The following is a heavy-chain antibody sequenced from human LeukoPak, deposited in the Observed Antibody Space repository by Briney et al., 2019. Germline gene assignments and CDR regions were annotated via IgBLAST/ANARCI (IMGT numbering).Heavy chain of an antibody. CDR3: ARAVEDYYDSSGYYSLYFDY. D-gene: IGHD3-22*01. CDR1: GYTFTGYY. J-gene: IGHJ4*02. Sequence: SVKVSCKASGYTFTGYYMHWVRQAPGQGLEWMGWINPNSGGTNYAQKFQGRVTMTRDTSIITAYMELNRLRSDDTAVYYCARAVEDYYDSSGYYSLYFDYWGQGTLVTVSS. V-gene: IGHV1-2*02. CDR2: INPNSGGT.